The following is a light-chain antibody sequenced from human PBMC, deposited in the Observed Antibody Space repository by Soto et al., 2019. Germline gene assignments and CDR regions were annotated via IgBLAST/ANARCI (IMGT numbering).Light chain of an antibody. CDR1: QGISSY. CDR2: AAS. J-gene: IGKJ1*01. V-gene: IGKV1-8*01. Sequence: AIRMTQSPSSFSASTGDRVTITCRASQGISSYLAWYQQKPGKAPKLLFYAASTLQSGVPSRFSGSGSGTDFTLTISCLQSEDFATYYCQQYYSYPVTFGQGTKVEIK. CDR3: QQYYSYPVT.